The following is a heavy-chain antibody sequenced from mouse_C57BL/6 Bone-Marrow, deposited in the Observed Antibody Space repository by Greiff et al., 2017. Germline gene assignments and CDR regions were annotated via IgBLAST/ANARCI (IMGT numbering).Heavy chain of an antibody. CDR1: GYTFTSYW. CDR2: IDPSDSET. Sequence: QVQLQQSGAELVRPGSSVKLSCKASGYTFTSYWMHWVKQRPIQGLEWIGNIDPSDSETHYNQKFKDKATLTVDKSSSTAYMQLSSLTSEDSAVYYCARDYYGLRFAYWGQGTLVTVSA. J-gene: IGHJ3*01. D-gene: IGHD1-1*01. V-gene: IGHV1-52*01. CDR3: ARDYYGLRFAY.